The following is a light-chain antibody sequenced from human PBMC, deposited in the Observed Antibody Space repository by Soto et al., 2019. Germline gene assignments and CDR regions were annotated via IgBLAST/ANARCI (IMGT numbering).Light chain of an antibody. Sequence: EIVLTQSPGTLSLSPGERATLSCRANQSIESYLAWYQQKPGQAPRLLIHDTSDRATGIPARFSGSGSGTDFTLTISSLEPEDFAVYYCQQRSSWPITFGQGTRLEIK. CDR3: QQRSSWPIT. CDR2: DTS. J-gene: IGKJ5*01. V-gene: IGKV3-11*01. CDR1: QSIESY.